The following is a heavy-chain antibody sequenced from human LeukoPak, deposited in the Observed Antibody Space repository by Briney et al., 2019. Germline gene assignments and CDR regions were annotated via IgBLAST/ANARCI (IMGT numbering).Heavy chain of an antibody. Sequence: GASVKVSCKASGYTFTGYYMHWVRQAPGQGLEWMGWINPNSGGTNYAQKFQGRVTMTRDTSISTAYLDLNRLTSADTAVYFCARVNWGLSNWFDPWGQGTLVTVSS. CDR2: INPNSGGT. D-gene: IGHD7-27*01. J-gene: IGHJ5*02. CDR3: ARVNWGLSNWFDP. V-gene: IGHV1-2*02. CDR1: GYTFTGYY.